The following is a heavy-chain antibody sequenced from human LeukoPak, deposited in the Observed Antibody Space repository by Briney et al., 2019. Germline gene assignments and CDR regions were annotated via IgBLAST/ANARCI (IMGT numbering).Heavy chain of an antibody. CDR1: GYTFTGYY. D-gene: IGHD3-22*01. Sequence: GASVKVSCKASGYTFTGYYMHRVRQAPGQGLEWMGWINPNSGGTNYAQKFQGRVTMTRDTSISTAYMELSRLRSDDTAVYYCARDHGSYYDSSGYPDYWGQGTLVTVSS. CDR2: INPNSGGT. V-gene: IGHV1-2*02. J-gene: IGHJ4*02. CDR3: ARDHGSYYDSSGYPDY.